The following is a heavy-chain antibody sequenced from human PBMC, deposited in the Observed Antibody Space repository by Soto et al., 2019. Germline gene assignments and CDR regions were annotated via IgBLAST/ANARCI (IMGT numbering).Heavy chain of an antibody. V-gene: IGHV1-69*01. CDR1: GGTFSTYA. CDR2: IIPIFGTA. Sequence: HVQLVQSGAEVKKPGSSVKVSCKASGGTFSTYAISWVRQAPGQGLEWVGGIIPIFGTANYAQKFQGRVTITADESTSTAYMELSSLRSEDTAVYYCARAAYSYGTAYLSYYYGMDVWGQGTTVTVSS. CDR3: ARAAYSYGTAYLSYYYGMDV. J-gene: IGHJ6*02. D-gene: IGHD5-18*01.